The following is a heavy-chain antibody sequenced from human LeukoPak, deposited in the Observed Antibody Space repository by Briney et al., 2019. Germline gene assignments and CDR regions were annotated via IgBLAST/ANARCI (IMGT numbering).Heavy chain of an antibody. J-gene: IGHJ5*02. V-gene: IGHV6-1*01. CDR3: ARGLGMITFGGVSRRGNWFDP. CDR2: TYYRSKWYN. D-gene: IGHD3-16*01. CDR1: GDSVSSNSAA. Sequence: PSQTLSLTCAISGDSVSSNSAAWNWIRQSPSRGLEWLGRTYYRSKWYNDYAVSVKSRITINPDTSKNQFSLKLSSVTAADTAVYYCARGLGMITFGGVSRRGNWFDPWGQGTLVTVSS.